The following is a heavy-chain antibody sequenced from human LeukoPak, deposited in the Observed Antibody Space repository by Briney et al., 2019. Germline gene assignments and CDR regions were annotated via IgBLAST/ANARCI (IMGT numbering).Heavy chain of an antibody. CDR1: GFTFSSNG. Sequence: PGGSLRLSCAASGFTFSSNGMSWVRQAPGKGLEWVSVISNSGTNTYYADSVKGRFTVSRDNAKNSLYLQMNSLRAEDTAVYYCARDRGGRGFTYGQPLDYWGQGTLVTVSS. CDR3: ARDRGGRGFTYGQPLDY. CDR2: ISNSGTNT. D-gene: IGHD5-18*01. J-gene: IGHJ4*02. V-gene: IGHV3-21*04.